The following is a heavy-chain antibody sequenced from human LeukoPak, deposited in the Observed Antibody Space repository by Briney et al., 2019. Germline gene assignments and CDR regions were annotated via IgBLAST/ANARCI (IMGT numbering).Heavy chain of an antibody. CDR2: ISWNSGSI. CDR3: AKGGTSSLYGMDV. CDR1: GFTFDDYA. D-gene: IGHD2-2*01. V-gene: IGHV3-9*01. J-gene: IGHJ6*02. Sequence: GGSLRLSCAASGFTFDDYAMHWVRQTPGKGLEWVSGISWNSGSIGYADSVKGRFTISRDNAKNSLYLQMNGLRAEDTALYYCAKGGTSSLYGMDVWGQGTTVTVSS.